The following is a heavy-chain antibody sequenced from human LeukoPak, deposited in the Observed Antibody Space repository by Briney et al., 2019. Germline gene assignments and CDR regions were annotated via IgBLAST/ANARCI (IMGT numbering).Heavy chain of an antibody. CDR2: TVTSSGAI. J-gene: IGHJ3*01. Sequence: KAGGSLRLSCAAFGFSLRDYDISWIRQAPGKGLVWVSHTVTSSGAIYHADSVKGRFTISRDNAKNSVSLQLNNLRAEDTALYYCARDVKGDRAFDVWGHGTMVTVSS. CDR1: GFSLRDYD. CDR3: ARDVKGDRAFDV. V-gene: IGHV3-11*01.